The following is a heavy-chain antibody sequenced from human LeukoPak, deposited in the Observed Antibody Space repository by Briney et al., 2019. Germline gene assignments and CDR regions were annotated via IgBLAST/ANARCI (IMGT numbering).Heavy chain of an antibody. CDR1: GFTITTYA. V-gene: IGHV3-30*04. CDR3: ASVADY. Sequence: GRSLRLSCAASGFTITTYAMTWVRQAPGKGLESVAVISHDGTYKNYADSVKDRFTISRDTSKNTVYLQMNSLRSEDTAVYYCASVADYWGQGTLVTISS. CDR2: ISHDGTYK. J-gene: IGHJ4*02.